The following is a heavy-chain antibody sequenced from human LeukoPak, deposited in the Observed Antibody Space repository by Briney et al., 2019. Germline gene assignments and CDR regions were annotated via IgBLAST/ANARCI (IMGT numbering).Heavy chain of an antibody. Sequence: SETLSLTCTVFGDSISSSSSFWGWIRQPPGKGLDWIGIIYYSGSTYYNPSLKSRVTISMDTSKNQFSLNLSSVTAADTAVYYCAHRDRYNWFDPWGQGTLVTVSS. CDR1: GDSISSSSSF. D-gene: IGHD1-14*01. V-gene: IGHV4-39*01. J-gene: IGHJ5*02. CDR3: AHRDRYNWFDP. CDR2: IYYSGST.